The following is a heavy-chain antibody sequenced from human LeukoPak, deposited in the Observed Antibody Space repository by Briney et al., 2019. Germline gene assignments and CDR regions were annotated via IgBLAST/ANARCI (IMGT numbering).Heavy chain of an antibody. Sequence: GESLKISCKGSGYSFTSYWIGWVRQMPGKGLEWMGIIYPGDSDTRYSPSFQGQVTTSADKSISTAYLQWSSLKASDTAMYYCARQGIDYYDSSGYYYDYWGQGTLVTVSS. D-gene: IGHD3-22*01. CDR2: IYPGDSDT. J-gene: IGHJ4*02. CDR1: GYSFTSYW. V-gene: IGHV5-51*01. CDR3: ARQGIDYYDSSGYYYDY.